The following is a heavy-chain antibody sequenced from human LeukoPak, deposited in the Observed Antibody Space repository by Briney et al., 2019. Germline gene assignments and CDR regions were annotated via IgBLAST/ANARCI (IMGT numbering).Heavy chain of an antibody. V-gene: IGHV3-23*01. D-gene: IGHD5-18*01. J-gene: IGHJ4*02. Sequence: GGSLRLSCAASGFTFSSYAMSWVRQAPGKGLDWSSAISGSGGSTYYADSVKGRFTISRDNSKNTLYLQMNSLRAEDTAVYYCAKDRYSYGWDYYFDYWGQGTLVTVSS. CDR3: AKDRYSYGWDYYFDY. CDR2: ISGSGGST. CDR1: GFTFSSYA.